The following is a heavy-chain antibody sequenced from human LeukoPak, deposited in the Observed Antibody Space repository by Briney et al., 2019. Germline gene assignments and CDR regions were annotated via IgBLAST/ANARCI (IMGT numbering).Heavy chain of an antibody. V-gene: IGHV1-8*01. J-gene: IGHJ5*02. CDR1: GYTFASYD. CDR3: ARERSMVRGMSWFDP. D-gene: IGHD3-10*01. Sequence: GASVKVSCKASGYTFASYDINWVRQATGQGLEWMGWINPDSGNTGYPQRFQGRVTLTRNTSISTAYMELSSLGSEDTAVYYCARERSMVRGMSWFDPWGQGTLVTVSS. CDR2: INPDSGNT.